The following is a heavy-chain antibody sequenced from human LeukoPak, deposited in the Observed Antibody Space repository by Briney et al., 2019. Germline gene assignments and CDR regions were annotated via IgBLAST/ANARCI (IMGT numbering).Heavy chain of an antibody. CDR3: ARVGTGNFDY. J-gene: IGHJ4*02. D-gene: IGHD3-10*01. V-gene: IGHV4-61*01. CDR2: VHYSGST. Sequence: SETLSLTCTVSSGSISSSRYYWSWIRQPPGKGLEWTGYVHYSGSTNYNPSLKSRVTISVDTSKNQFSLRLSSVTAADTAVYYCARVGTGNFDYWGQGTLVTVSS. CDR1: SGSISSSRYY.